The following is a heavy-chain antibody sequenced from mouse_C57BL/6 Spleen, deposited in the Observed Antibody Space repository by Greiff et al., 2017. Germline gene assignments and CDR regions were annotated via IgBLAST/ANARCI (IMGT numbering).Heavy chain of an antibody. Sequence: VQLQQSGAELVKPGASVKLSCKASGYTFTSYWMHWVKQRPGQGLEWIGMIHPNSGSTNYNEKFKSKATLTVDKSSSTAYMQLSSLTSEDSAVYYCARETLLRYQTFDYWGQGTTLTVSS. V-gene: IGHV1-64*01. CDR1: GYTFTSYW. CDR3: ARETLLRYQTFDY. D-gene: IGHD1-1*01. CDR2: IHPNSGST. J-gene: IGHJ2*01.